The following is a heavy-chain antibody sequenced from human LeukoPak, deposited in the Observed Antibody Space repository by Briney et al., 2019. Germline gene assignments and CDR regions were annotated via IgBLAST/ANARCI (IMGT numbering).Heavy chain of an antibody. CDR3: ARGPYGSGSHYCDY. V-gene: IGHV3-48*02. J-gene: IGHJ4*02. CDR1: GFTFSSSG. CDR2: ISGSSGSI. D-gene: IGHD3-10*01. Sequence: PGGSLRLSCAASGFTFSSSGMNWVRQAPGKGLEWVSYISGSSGSIYHADSVKGRFTISRDNAKSSLYLQMNSLRDEDTAVYYCARGPYGSGSHYCDYWGQGTLVTVSS.